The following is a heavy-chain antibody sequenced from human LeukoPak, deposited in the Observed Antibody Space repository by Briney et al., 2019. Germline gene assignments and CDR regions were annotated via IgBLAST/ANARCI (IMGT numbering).Heavy chain of an antibody. D-gene: IGHD3-22*01. CDR3: ARDRDSSGYLDY. Sequence: ASVKVSCKASGYTFTGYYTHWVRQAPGQGLEWMGWINPNSGGTNYAQKFQGRVTMTRDTSISTAYMELSRLRSDDTAVYYCARDRDSSGYLDYWGQGTLVTVSS. J-gene: IGHJ4*02. CDR1: GYTFTGYY. CDR2: INPNSGGT. V-gene: IGHV1-2*02.